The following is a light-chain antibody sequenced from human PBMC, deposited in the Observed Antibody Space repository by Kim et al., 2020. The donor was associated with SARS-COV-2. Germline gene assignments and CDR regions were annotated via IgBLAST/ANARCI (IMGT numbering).Light chain of an antibody. J-gene: IGKJ1*01. CDR1: QSVSSN. CDR2: GAS. Sequence: EIVMTQSPATLSVSPGERATLSCRASQSVSSNLAWYQQKPGQAPRLLIYGASTRATGIPARFSGSGSGTEFTLTISSLQSEAFAVYYCQQYNNSWTFGQGTKVDIK. V-gene: IGKV3-15*01. CDR3: QQYNNSWT.